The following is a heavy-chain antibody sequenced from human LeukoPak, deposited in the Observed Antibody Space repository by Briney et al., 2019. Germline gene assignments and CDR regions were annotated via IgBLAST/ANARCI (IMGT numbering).Heavy chain of an antibody. V-gene: IGHV3-7*01. J-gene: IGHJ4*02. D-gene: IGHD5-18*01. CDR3: ARDRGYTSFDL. CDR2: TKPDGSQK. CDR1: GFSFSNSW. Sequence: TGGSLRLSCAAYGFSFSNSWMNWVRQAPGEGLEWVASTKPDGSQKYYVDSVKGRFLVSRDNVKDSLYLQMDSLRVDDTAVYYCARDRGYTSFDLWGQGTLVAVSS.